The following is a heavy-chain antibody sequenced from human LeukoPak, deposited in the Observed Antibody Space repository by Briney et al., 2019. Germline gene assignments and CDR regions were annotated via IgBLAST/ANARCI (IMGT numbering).Heavy chain of an antibody. J-gene: IGHJ4*02. Sequence: PGGSLRLSCAASGFTFSSYAMHWVRQAPGKGLEWVAVISYDGSNKYYADSVKGRFTISRDNSKNTLYLQMNSLRAEDTAVYYCARDLADGYCDYWGRGTLVTVFS. CDR1: GFTFSSYA. D-gene: IGHD3-3*02. CDR3: ARDLADGYCDY. V-gene: IGHV3-30*04. CDR2: ISYDGSNK.